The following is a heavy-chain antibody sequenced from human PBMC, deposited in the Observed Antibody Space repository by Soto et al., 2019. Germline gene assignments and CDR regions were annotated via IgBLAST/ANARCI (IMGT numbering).Heavy chain of an antibody. V-gene: IGHV3-48*03. CDR1: GFTFISYE. Sequence: GSLILSCSVSGFTFISYEMNWVRQAPGKGLEWVSYIGTSGKTIYYADSVRGRFTISRDNAKNSLYLQMNSLRAEDTAVYFCARDPAIYSGKFDYGLDVWGRGTTVTVSS. CDR3: ARDPAIYSGKFDYGLDV. J-gene: IGHJ6*02. D-gene: IGHD4-4*01. CDR2: IGTSGKTI.